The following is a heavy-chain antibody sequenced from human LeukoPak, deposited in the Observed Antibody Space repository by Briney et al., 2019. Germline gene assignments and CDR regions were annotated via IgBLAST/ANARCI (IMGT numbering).Heavy chain of an antibody. CDR1: GFSFNYYD. D-gene: IGHD2-2*01. V-gene: IGHV3-21*01. J-gene: IGHJ5*02. Sequence: GGSLRLSCAGSGFSFNYYDMNRVRQAPGKGLEWVSSISPKSDFIYYSDSVRGRFTISRDNAENSLYLQMNSLRAEDTAVYYCARADCSSSTCYLRRSWFDPWGQGTLVTVSS. CDR3: ARADCSSSTCYLRRSWFDP. CDR2: ISPKSDFI.